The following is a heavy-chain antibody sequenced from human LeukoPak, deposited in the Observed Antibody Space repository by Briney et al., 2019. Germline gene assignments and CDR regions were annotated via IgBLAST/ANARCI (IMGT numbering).Heavy chain of an antibody. CDR3: AREYYYDSSGYYDAFDI. CDR2: IIPILGIA. V-gene: IGHV1-69*04. J-gene: IGHJ3*02. Sequence: SVKVSCKASGGTFSSYAISWVRQAPGQGLEWMGRIIPILGIANYAQKFQGRVTITADKSTSTAYMELSSLRSEDTAVYYCAREYYYDSSGYYDAFDIWGQGTMVTVSS. CDR1: GGTFSSYA. D-gene: IGHD3-22*01.